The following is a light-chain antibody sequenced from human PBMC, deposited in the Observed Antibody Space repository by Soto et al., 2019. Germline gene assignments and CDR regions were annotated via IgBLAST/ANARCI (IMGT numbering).Light chain of an antibody. CDR3: HQYYSTPRT. CDR2: WAS. CDR1: QSVLHSPTNNNY. Sequence: DIVMTQSPDSLAVSLGERATINCKSSQSVLHSPTNNNYLAWYQKKPGQPPKLLIYWASTRESGVPDRLSGSGSGTDFTLTINSLLAEDAAVYYCHQYYSTPRTFGQGTKVEIK. V-gene: IGKV4-1*01. J-gene: IGKJ1*01.